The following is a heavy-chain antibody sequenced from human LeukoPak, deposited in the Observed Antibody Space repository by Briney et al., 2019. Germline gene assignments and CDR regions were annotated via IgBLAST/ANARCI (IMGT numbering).Heavy chain of an antibody. D-gene: IGHD3-10*01. V-gene: IGHV4-59*01. J-gene: IGHJ3*02. CDR2: IYYSGST. CDR3: ARHYGSGSYSIDAFDI. Sequence: SETLSLTCTVSGGSISSYYWSWIRQPPGKGLEWIGYIYYSGSTNYNPSLKSRVTISVDTSKNQFSLKLSSVTAADTAVYYCARHYGSGSYSIDAFDIWGQGTMVTVSS. CDR1: GGSISSYY.